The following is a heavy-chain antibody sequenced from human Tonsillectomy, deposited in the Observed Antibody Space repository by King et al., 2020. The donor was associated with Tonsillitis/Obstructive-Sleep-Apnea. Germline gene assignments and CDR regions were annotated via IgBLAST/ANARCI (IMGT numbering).Heavy chain of an antibody. CDR2: INPSGGST. V-gene: IGHV1-46*01. CDR1: GYTFTSYY. CDR3: ARGFGTMVQGVISLDY. J-gene: IGHJ4*02. Sequence: VQLVESGAEVKKPGASVKVSCKASGYTFTSYYMHWVRQAPGQGLEWMGIINPSGGSTSYAQKFQGRVTMTRDTSTSTVYMELSSLRSEDTAVYYCARGFGTMVQGVISLDYWGQGTLVTVSS. D-gene: IGHD3-10*01.